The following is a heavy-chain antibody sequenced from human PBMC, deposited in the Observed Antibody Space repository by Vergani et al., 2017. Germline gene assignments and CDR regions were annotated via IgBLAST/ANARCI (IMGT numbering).Heavy chain of an antibody. J-gene: IGHJ1*01. Sequence: EVQLVESGGGLVKPGGSLRLSCAASGFTFSSYSMTWVRQAPGKGLEWVSSISSSSSYIYYADSVKGRFTISRDNAKNSLYLQMNSLRAEDTAVYYCATRERYYDIVTGNREHFQHWGQGTLVTVSS. CDR2: ISSSSSYI. CDR3: ATRERYYDIVTGNREHFQH. V-gene: IGHV3-21*01. CDR1: GFTFSSYS. D-gene: IGHD3-9*01.